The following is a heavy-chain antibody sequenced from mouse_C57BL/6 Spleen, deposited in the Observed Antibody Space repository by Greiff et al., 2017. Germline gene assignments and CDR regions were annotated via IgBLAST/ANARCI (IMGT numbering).Heavy chain of an antibody. CDR3: ARDGEGNPFAY. J-gene: IGHJ3*01. D-gene: IGHD2-1*01. Sequence: VQLQQSGAELVKPGASVKLSCTASGFTIKDYYMHWVKQRTEQGLEWIGRIDPADGETKSAPQFQGKATITAYTSSNTPYLRLSSLTSEDAAVYYCARDGEGNPFAYWGQGTLVTVSA. CDR2: IDPADGET. CDR1: GFTIKDYY. V-gene: IGHV14-2*01.